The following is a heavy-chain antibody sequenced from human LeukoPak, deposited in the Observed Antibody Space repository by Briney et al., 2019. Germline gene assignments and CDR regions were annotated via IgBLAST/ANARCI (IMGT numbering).Heavy chain of an antibody. J-gene: IGHJ4*02. V-gene: IGHV1-69*13. D-gene: IGHD4-17*01. CDR2: IIPIFGTA. CDR3: ALRPMTTVTTYYFDY. CDR1: GGTFSSYA. Sequence: ASVKVSCKASGGTFSSYAISWVRQAPGQGLEWMGGIIPIFGTANYAQKFQGRVTITADESTSTAYMELSSLRSKDTAVYYCALRPMTTVTTYYFDYWGQGTLVTVSS.